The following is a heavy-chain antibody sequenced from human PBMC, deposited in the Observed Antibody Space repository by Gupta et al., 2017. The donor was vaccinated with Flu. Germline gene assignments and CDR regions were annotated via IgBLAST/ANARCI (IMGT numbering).Heavy chain of an antibody. D-gene: IGHD1-1*01. Sequence: WVRQGPGQGLEWMGRINPSTGSTTYAHRFQGRLAMTRDTSTRTICMDLSSLTTDDTAVYYCALLHRGNDIDSWGQGTLVSVSS. CDR3: ALLHRGNDIDS. CDR2: INPSTGST. V-gene: IGHV1-46*01. J-gene: IGHJ4*02.